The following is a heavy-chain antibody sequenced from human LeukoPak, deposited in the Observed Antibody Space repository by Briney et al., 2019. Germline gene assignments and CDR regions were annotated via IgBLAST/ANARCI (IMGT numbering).Heavy chain of an antibody. CDR3: TGGSGWYSPDY. J-gene: IGHJ4*02. Sequence: GGSLRLSCAASGFAFSSNPMSWVRQASGKGLEWVGRITSKPNSYATVYAASVKGRFTISSDDSKNTAYLQMNSLKTEDTAVYYCTGGSGWYSPDYWGQGTLVTVSS. CDR1: GFAFSSNP. V-gene: IGHV3-73*01. D-gene: IGHD6-19*01. CDR2: ITSKPNSYAT.